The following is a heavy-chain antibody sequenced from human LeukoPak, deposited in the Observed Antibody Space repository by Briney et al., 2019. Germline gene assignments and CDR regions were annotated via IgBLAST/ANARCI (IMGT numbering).Heavy chain of an antibody. CDR1: GGSFSGYY. V-gene: IGHV4-34*01. CDR3: ARGSPSSSSTDLDY. Sequence: SETLSLTCAVYGGSFSGYYWSWIRQPPGKGLEWIGEINRSGSTNYNPSLKSRVTISVDTSKNQFSLKLSSVTAADTAVYYCARGSPSSSSTDLDYWGQGTLVTVSS. J-gene: IGHJ4*02. D-gene: IGHD6-6*01. CDR2: INRSGST.